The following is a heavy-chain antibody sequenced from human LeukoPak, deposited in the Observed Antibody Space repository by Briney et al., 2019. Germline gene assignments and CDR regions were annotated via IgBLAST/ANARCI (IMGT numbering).Heavy chain of an antibody. Sequence: ASVKVSCKASGYTFTGYYMHWVRQAPGQGLEWMGWINPNSGGTNYAQKFQGRATMTRDTSIRPAYMERSSLRSDDTAVYYCARGDYGGNSEFDYWGQGTLVTVSS. CDR2: INPNSGGT. CDR1: GYTFTGYY. V-gene: IGHV1-2*02. J-gene: IGHJ4*02. CDR3: ARGDYGGNSEFDY. D-gene: IGHD4-23*01.